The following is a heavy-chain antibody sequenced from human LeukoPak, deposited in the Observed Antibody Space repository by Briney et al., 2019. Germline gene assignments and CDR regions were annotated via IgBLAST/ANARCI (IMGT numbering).Heavy chain of an antibody. D-gene: IGHD5-18*01. V-gene: IGHV4-39*01. Sequence: SETLSLTCTVSGGSISSSGYYWGWIRQPPGKGLEWIGSIYYSGSTYYNPSLKSRVTISVDTSKNQFSLKLSSVTAADTAVYYCARQGYRAAMADYWGQGTLVTVSS. CDR3: ARQGYRAAMADY. CDR1: GGSISSSGYY. CDR2: IYYSGST. J-gene: IGHJ4*02.